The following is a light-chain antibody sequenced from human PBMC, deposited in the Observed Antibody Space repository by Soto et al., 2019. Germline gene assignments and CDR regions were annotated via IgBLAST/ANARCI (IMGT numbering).Light chain of an antibody. CDR2: ATS. Sequence: EIVLTQSPGTLSLSPGERATLSCRASQSVDSRFLAWYQQKPGQAPRLLISATSSRATGIPDRFSGSGSGTDVTLIISTLEPTDFAVYSCQQFSHPSRYTFGQGTKLEIK. CDR3: QQFSHPSRYT. J-gene: IGKJ2*01. CDR1: QSVDSRF. V-gene: IGKV3-20*01.